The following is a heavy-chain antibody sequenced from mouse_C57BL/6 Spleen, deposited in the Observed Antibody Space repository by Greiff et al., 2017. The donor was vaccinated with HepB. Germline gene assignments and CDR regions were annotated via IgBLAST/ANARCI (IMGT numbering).Heavy chain of an antibody. CDR1: GFTFSDYG. V-gene: IGHV5-17*01. J-gene: IGHJ4*01. CDR2: ISSGSSTI. CDR3: ARGWLLRSYAMDY. D-gene: IGHD2-3*01. Sequence: EVQRVESGGGLVKPGGSLKLSCAASGFTFSDYGMHWVRQAPEKGLEWVAYISSGSSTIYYADTVKGRFTISRDNAKNTLFLQMTSLRSEDTAMYYCARGWLLRSYAMDYWGQGTSVTVSS.